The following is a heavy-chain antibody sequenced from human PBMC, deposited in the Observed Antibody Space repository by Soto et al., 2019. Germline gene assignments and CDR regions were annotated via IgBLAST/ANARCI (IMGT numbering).Heavy chain of an antibody. D-gene: IGHD2-15*01. V-gene: IGHV2-5*02. CDR1: GFSLSTSGVG. CDR3: AHRLGASHPFDY. CDR2: IYWDDDK. Sequence: QITLKESGPTLVKPTQTLTLTCTFSGFSLSTSGVGVGWIRQPPGKALEWLALIYWDDDKRYSPSLKSRLTIXKXTPKNQVVLTMTNMDPVDTATYYCAHRLGASHPFDYWGQGTLVTVSS. J-gene: IGHJ4*02.